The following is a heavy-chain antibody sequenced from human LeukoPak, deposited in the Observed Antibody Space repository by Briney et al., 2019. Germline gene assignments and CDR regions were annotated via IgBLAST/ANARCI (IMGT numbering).Heavy chain of an antibody. CDR3: ARVGSIAAAGTPDY. J-gene: IGHJ4*02. Sequence: KPGGSLRLSCAASGFVFSDYYMTWIRQAPGKGLEWLSYISGSGSDTNYADSVKGRFTTSRDSAKNSLYLQMNSLRAENTAVYYCARVGSIAAAGTPDYWGQGTLVTVSS. CDR1: GFVFSDYY. V-gene: IGHV3-11*06. CDR2: ISGSGSDT. D-gene: IGHD6-13*01.